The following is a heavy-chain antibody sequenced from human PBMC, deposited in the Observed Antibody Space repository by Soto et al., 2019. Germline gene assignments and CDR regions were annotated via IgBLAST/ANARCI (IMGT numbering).Heavy chain of an antibody. J-gene: IGHJ6*02. CDR1: GGTFSSYA. CDR2: IIPIFGTA. CDR3: ARDPGYSYGHPPHRGMDV. D-gene: IGHD5-18*01. Sequence: SVKVSCKVSGGTFSSYAINWVRQAPGQGLEWMGGIIPIFGTANYAQKFQGRVTITADESMSTAYMELSSLRSEDTALYYCARDPGYSYGHPPHRGMDVWGQGTTVTVSS. V-gene: IGHV1-69*13.